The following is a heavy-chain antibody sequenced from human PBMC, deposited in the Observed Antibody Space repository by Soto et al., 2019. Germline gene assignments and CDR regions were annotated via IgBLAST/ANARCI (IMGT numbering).Heavy chain of an antibody. J-gene: IGHJ4*02. V-gene: IGHV4-31*03. CDR1: GGSISSGGYY. D-gene: IGHD6-13*01. CDR2: IYYSGST. CDR3: ARSVAAHFDY. Sequence: SETLSLTCTVSGGSISSGGYYWSWIRQHPGKGLEWIGYIYYSGSTYYNPSLKSRVTISVDTSKNQFSLKLSSVTAADTAVYYCARSVAAHFDYWGQGTLVTVSS.